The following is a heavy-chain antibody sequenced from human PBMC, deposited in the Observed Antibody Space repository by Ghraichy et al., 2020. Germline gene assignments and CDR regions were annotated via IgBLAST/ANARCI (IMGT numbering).Heavy chain of an antibody. V-gene: IGHV2-5*02. J-gene: IGHJ4*02. CDR3: AHRQMGYRSPWDLGYFDY. CDR1: GFSLSTNGVG. CDR2: IYWDDDK. D-gene: IGHD6-19*01. Sequence: SGPTLVKPTQTLTLTCTFSGFSLSTNGVGVGWIRQPPGKALEWLALIYWDDDKLYSPSLKSSLTITKDTSKNQVVLTMANMDPVDTATYFCAHRQMGYRSPWDLGYFDYWGQGTLVTVSS.